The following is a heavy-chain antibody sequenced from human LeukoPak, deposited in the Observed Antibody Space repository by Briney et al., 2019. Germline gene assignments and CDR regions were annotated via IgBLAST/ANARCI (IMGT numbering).Heavy chain of an antibody. CDR3: AKDREYSDSDFFLPFDY. J-gene: IGHJ4*02. D-gene: IGHD5-12*01. Sequence: PGGSLRLSCAASGFTFSDYYMSWIRQAPGKGLEWVSYISSSGSTIYYADSVKGRFTISRDNAKNSLYLQMNSLRAEDTAVYYCAKDREYSDSDFFLPFDYWGQGALVTVSS. V-gene: IGHV3-11*01. CDR1: GFTFSDYY. CDR2: ISSSGSTI.